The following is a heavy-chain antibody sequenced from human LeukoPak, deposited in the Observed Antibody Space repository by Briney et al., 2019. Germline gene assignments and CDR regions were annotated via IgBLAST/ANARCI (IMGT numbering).Heavy chain of an antibody. D-gene: IGHD6-13*01. V-gene: IGHV4-59*01. Sequence: SETLSLTCTVSGGSISSYYWSWIRQPPGKGLEWIGYIFYSESTNYNPSLKSRVTFSVDTSKNQFSLKLTSVTAADTAVYYCARLGSSSWIDYWGQGTLVTVSS. CDR3: ARLGSSSWIDY. CDR2: IFYSEST. J-gene: IGHJ4*02. CDR1: GGSISSYY.